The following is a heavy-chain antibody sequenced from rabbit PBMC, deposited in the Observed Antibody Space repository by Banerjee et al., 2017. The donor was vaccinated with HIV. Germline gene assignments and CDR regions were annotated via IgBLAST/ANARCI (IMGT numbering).Heavy chain of an antibody. CDR3: ARAPGDTGYGYDL. Sequence: QSLEESGGDLVKPGASLTLTCTASGFSFNSNYYMCWVRQAPGKGLEWIACIYTGSSGSTTYASWAKGRFTISKTSSTTVTLQMTSLTAADTATYFCARAPGDTGYGYDLWGQGTLVTVS. CDR2: IYTGSSGST. D-gene: IGHD6-1*01. J-gene: IGHJ3*01. V-gene: IGHV1S40*01. CDR1: GFSFNSNYY.